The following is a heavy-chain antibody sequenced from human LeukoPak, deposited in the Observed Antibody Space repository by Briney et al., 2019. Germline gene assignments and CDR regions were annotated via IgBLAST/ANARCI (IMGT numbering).Heavy chain of an antibody. Sequence: SVKVSRKASGGTFSSYAISWVRQAPGQGLEWMGGIIPIFGTANYAQKFQGRVTITADESTSTAYMELSSLRSEDTAVYYCARVVTPSYYFDYWGQGTLVTVSS. CDR3: ARVVTPSYYFDY. CDR1: GGTFSSYA. CDR2: IIPIFGTA. J-gene: IGHJ4*02. D-gene: IGHD4-23*01. V-gene: IGHV1-69*01.